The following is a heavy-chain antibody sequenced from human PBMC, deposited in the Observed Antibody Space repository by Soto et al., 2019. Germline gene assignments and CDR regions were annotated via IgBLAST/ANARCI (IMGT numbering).Heavy chain of an antibody. V-gene: IGHV1-2*04. Sequence: QVQLVQSGAEVKKPGASVKVSCKASGYTFTGYYMHWVRQAPGQGLERMGWINPNSGGTNYAQKFQGWVTMTRDTSISTAYMELSRLRYDDTAVYYCARGPMVRGVITLGDYWGQGTLVTVSS. CDR3: ARGPMVRGVITLGDY. CDR1: GYTFTGYY. CDR2: INPNSGGT. J-gene: IGHJ4*02. D-gene: IGHD3-10*01.